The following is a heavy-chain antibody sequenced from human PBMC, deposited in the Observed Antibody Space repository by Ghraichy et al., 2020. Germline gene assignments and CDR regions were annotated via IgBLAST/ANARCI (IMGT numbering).Heavy chain of an antibody. CDR2: IYYSGRT. J-gene: IGHJ4*02. CDR1: GGSISSSSYY. V-gene: IGHV4-39*01. Sequence: SETLSLTCTVSGGSISSSSYYWGWIRQPPGKGLEWIGSIYYSGRTHYNPSLKSRVTISVDTSKNQFSLKLSSVTAADTAVYYCARLPDSSGYSQGQYYFDDWGQGTLVTVSS. CDR3: ARLPDSSGYSQGQYYFDD. D-gene: IGHD3-22*01.